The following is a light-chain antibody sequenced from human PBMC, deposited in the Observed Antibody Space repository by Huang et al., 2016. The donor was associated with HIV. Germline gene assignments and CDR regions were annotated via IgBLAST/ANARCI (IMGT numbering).Light chain of an antibody. V-gene: IGKV2D-29*02. CDR3: MQRTQRPLT. J-gene: IGKJ4*01. Sequence: DIVMTQTPLSLSVTPGQPASISCKSSQSLLHSDGETYLYWYLHKPGQSPQLLIYEVSNRVSGGPDRFSGSGSGTDFTLRISRVEAEDVGVYYCMQRTQRPLTFGGGTKVEIK. CDR2: EVS. CDR1: QSLLHSDGETY.